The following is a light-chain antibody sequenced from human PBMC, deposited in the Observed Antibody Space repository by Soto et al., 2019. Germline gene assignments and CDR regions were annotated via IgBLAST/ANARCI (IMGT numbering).Light chain of an antibody. CDR1: QGISSA. CDR2: DAS. CDR3: QQFNSYPLT. V-gene: IGKV1-13*02. Sequence: AIQLTQSPSSLSASIRDTVTITCRASQGISSALAWYQQKPGKAPNLLIHDASSLESGVPSRFSGSGSGTEFTLTISRLQPEDFATYYCQQFNSYPLTFGPGTKVDIK. J-gene: IGKJ3*01.